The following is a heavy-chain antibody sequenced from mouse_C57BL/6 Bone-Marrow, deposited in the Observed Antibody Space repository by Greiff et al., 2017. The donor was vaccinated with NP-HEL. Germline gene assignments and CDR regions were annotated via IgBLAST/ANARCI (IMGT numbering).Heavy chain of an antibody. CDR3: ARHAAGNFDY. V-gene: IGHV5-6*01. CDR1: GFTFSSYG. CDR2: ISSGGSYT. Sequence: EVMLVESGGDLVKPGGSLKLSCAASGFTFSSYGMSWVRQTPDKRLEWVATISSGGSYTSYPDSVKGRFTISRDNAKNTLYLQMCSLRSEDTAMYYCARHAAGNFDYWGQGTTLTVSS. J-gene: IGHJ2*01. D-gene: IGHD1-1*02.